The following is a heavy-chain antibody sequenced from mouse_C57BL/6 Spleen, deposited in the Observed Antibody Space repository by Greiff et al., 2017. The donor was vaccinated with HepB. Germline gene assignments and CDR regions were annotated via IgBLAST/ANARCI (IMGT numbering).Heavy chain of an antibody. CDR2: ISSGSSTI. J-gene: IGHJ4*01. D-gene: IGHD2-1*01. V-gene: IGHV5-17*01. Sequence: EVKLVESGGGLVKPGGSLKLSCAASGFTFSDYGMHWVRQAPEKGLEWVAYISSGSSTIYYADTVKGRFTISRDNAKNTLFLQMTSLRSEDTAMYYCARDGNYPLYYAMDYWGQGTSVTVSS. CDR1: GFTFSDYG. CDR3: ARDGNYPLYYAMDY.